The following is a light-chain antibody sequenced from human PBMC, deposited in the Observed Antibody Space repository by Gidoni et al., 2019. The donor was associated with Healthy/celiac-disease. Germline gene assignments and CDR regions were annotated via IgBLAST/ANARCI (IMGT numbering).Light chain of an antibody. J-gene: IGKJ2*01. CDR3: QKYNNWPPVT. V-gene: IGKV3-15*01. CDR2: GAS. Sequence: EIVMTQSPATLSVSPGERATLSCRASQSVSSNLAWYQQKPGQAPRRLIYGASTRATGIPARFSGSGSGTEFTLTISSLQSEDFAVYYCQKYNNWPPVTFGQGTKLEIK. CDR1: QSVSSN.